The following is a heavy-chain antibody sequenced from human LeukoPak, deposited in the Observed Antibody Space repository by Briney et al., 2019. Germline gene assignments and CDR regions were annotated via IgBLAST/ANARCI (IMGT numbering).Heavy chain of an antibody. CDR3: ARAPGVWDAFDI. CDR2: INPKSGGT. CDR1: GYAFTGYY. J-gene: IGHJ3*02. Sequence: ASVKVSCKASGYAFTGYYMHCVRQAPGQGLEWMGWINPKSGGTNYAQKFQGRVTMTRDTSISTAYVELSRLRSDDTAVYYCARAPGVWDAFDIWGQGTMVTVSS. V-gene: IGHV1-2*02. D-gene: IGHD3-3*01.